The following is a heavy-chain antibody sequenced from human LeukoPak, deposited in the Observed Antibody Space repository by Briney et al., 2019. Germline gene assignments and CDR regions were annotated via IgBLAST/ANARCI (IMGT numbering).Heavy chain of an antibody. Sequence: PSETLSLTCTVSGGSISSSSYYWGWIRQPPGKGLEWIGSIYYSGSTYYNPSLKSRVTISVDTSKNQFSLKLSSVTAADTAVYYCARDLRLGYCSSTSCYAGIDYWGQGTLVTVSS. V-gene: IGHV4-39*07. CDR3: ARDLRLGYCSSTSCYAGIDY. CDR1: GGSISSSSYY. CDR2: IYYSGST. J-gene: IGHJ4*02. D-gene: IGHD2-2*01.